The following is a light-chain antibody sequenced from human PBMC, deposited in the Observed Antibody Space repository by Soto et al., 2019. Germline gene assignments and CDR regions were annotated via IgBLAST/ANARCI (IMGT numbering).Light chain of an antibody. CDR1: SIDIGGYNY. J-gene: IGLJ1*01. CDR2: EVS. CDR3: SSYAGTNNYV. V-gene: IGLV2-8*01. Sequence: QSALTQPPSASGSPGQSVTISCTGTSIDIGGYNYVSWYQQHPGKAPKLIIYEVSKRPSGVPDRFSGSKSGNTASLTVSGLQGEDEADYYCSSYAGTNNYVFGAGTKVTVL.